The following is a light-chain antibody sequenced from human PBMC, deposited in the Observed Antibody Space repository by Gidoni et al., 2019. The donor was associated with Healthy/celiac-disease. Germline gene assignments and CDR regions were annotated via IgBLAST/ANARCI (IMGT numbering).Light chain of an antibody. CDR2: EAS. CDR3: CSYAGSSTLV. J-gene: IGLJ3*02. Sequence: QSALTQTASVSGSPGQSLTISCSGSSSDVGSYNLVSWYQQHPGKAPKLMIYEASKRPSGVSTLFSGSKSGNTASLTISGLQAEDEADYYCCSYAGSSTLVFGGGTKLTVL. V-gene: IGLV2-23*01. CDR1: SSDVGSYNL.